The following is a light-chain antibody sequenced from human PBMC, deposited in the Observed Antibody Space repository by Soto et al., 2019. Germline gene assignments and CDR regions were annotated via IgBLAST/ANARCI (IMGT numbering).Light chain of an antibody. CDR1: SSNIGNNY. J-gene: IGLJ1*01. Sequence: QSVLTQPPSVSAAPGQKVTISCSGSSSNIGNNYVSWYQQLPGTAPKLLIYDNNKRPSGIPDRFSGSKSGTSATLGITGLQTGDEADYYCGTWDSSLSASVFGTGPKVTVL. CDR2: DNN. V-gene: IGLV1-51*01. CDR3: GTWDSSLSASV.